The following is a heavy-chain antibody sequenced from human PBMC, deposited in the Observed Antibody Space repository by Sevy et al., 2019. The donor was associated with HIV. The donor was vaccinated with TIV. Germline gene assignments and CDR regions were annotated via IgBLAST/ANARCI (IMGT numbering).Heavy chain of an antibody. CDR2: IIPIFGTA. J-gene: IGHJ6*02. V-gene: IGHV1-69*13. CDR1: GGTFSSYA. D-gene: IGHD3-3*01. Sequence: ASVKVSCKASGGTFSSYAISWVRQAPGQGLEWMGGIIPIFGTANYAQKFQGRVTITADESTSTAYMELSSLRSEDTAVYYCACAGPHDFWSGYYTPLVRGYYYGMDVWGQGTTVTVSS. CDR3: ACAGPHDFWSGYYTPLVRGYYYGMDV.